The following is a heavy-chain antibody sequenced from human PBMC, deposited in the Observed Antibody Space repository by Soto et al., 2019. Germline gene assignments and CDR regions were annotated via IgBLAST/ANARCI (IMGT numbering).Heavy chain of an antibody. J-gene: IGHJ6*02. V-gene: IGHV3-13*05. CDR2: IGAARDP. CDR1: GFSFSDYD. Sequence: GGSLILSCTSSGFSFSDYDMHLVRQVPGKGLEWVSTIGAARDPYYTGAVKHRFTISRENARNSMFLQMNSVTVGDTAVYYCARAYTGRLPRRADYYYGMDVWGHGTTVTVSS. D-gene: IGHD2-15*01. CDR3: ARAYTGRLPRRADYYYGMDV.